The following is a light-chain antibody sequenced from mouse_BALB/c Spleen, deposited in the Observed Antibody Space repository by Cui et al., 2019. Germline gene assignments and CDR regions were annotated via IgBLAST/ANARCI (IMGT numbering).Light chain of an antibody. V-gene: IGKV12-46*01. CDR3: QHFWGTPFT. CDR1: ENIYSN. CDR2: AAT. J-gene: IGKJ4*01. Sequence: DIQMTQSPASLSVSVGETVTITCRASENIYSNLAWYQQKQGKSPQLLVYAATNLADGVPSRFSGSGSGTQYSLKINSLQSEDFGSYYCQHFWGTPFTFGSWTKLEIK.